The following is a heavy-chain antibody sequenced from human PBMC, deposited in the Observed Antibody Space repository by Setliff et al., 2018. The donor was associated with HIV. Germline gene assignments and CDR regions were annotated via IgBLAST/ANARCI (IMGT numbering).Heavy chain of an antibody. CDR1: GGSFSSYY. J-gene: IGHJ3*01. D-gene: IGHD1-26*01. Sequence: LSLTCNVSGGSFSSYYWSWIRQPAGKALEWIGRMYTSGSTNYNPSLKSRVTMSLDTSKNQFSLTLNSVTAADTALYFCARGEPNVNDAFDLWGQGTVVT. CDR3: ARGEPNVNDAFDL. V-gene: IGHV4-4*07. CDR2: MYTSGST.